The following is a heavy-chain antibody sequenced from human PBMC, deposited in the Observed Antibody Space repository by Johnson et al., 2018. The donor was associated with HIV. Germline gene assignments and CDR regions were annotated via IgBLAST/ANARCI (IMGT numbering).Heavy chain of an antibody. D-gene: IGHD1-26*01. CDR1: GFTFSSYA. V-gene: IGHV3-30-3*01. J-gene: IGHJ3*02. CDR3: ARETDIAPYSGSYPTQAFDI. CDR2: ISYDGSNK. Sequence: QVQLVESGGGVVQPGRSLRLSCAASGFTFSSYAMHWVRQAPGKGLEWVAVISYDGSNKYYADSVKGRFTISRDHSKNTLYLQMNSLRAEDTAVYYCARETDIAPYSGSYPTQAFDIWGQGTMVTVSA.